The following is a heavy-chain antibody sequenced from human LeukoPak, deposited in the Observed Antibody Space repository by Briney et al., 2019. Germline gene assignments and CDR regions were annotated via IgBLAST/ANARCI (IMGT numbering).Heavy chain of an antibody. V-gene: IGHV4-39*01. D-gene: IGHD5-18*01. CDR2: INHRESS. CDR1: GGSVSSSGYY. Sequence: NPSETLSLTCTVSGGSVSSSGYYWGWIRQPPGKGLEWIGNINHRESSKYSPSLESRVTISADMYKNQFSLKLTSVTAADTAVYYCARQNGHSYGYVDHWGLGTLVTVS. J-gene: IGHJ4*02. CDR3: ARQNGHSYGYVDH.